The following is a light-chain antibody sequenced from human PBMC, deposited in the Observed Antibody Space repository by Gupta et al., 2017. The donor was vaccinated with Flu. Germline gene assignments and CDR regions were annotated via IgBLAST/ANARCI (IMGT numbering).Light chain of an antibody. CDR1: QSVSSSY. V-gene: IGKV3-20*01. J-gene: IGKJ3*01. Sequence: RATLACRASQSVSSSYLAWYQQKPGQAPRLLIYGASSRATGIPDRFSGSGSGTDFTLTISRLEPEDFAVYYCQQYGSSPGVTFGPGTKVDIK. CDR3: QQYGSSPGVT. CDR2: GAS.